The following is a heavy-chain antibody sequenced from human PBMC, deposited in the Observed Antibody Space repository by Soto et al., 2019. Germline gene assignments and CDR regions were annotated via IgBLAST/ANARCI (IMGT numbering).Heavy chain of an antibody. CDR3: ASRTLISGSPIPFHY. CDR2: IKEDGGGK. D-gene: IGHD3-10*01. J-gene: IGHJ4*02. V-gene: IGHV3-7*01. CDR1: GFTFSDYW. Sequence: LRLSCEASGFTFSDYWMSWVRQTPGKGLEWVASIKEDGGGKTYLDSAKGRFTISRDNAKNSLYLQMNSLRVEDTAVYYCASRTLISGSPIPFHYWGQGTLVTVSS.